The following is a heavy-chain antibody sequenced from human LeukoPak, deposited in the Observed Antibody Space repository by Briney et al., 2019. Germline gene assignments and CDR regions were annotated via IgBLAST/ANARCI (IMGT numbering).Heavy chain of an antibody. CDR2: IRYDGSNR. V-gene: IGHV3-30*02. CDR1: GFTFSSYG. Sequence: PGGSLRLSCAASGFTFSSYGMHWVRQAPGKGLEWVAFIRYDGSNRYYADSVKGRFTISRDNSKNTLYLQMNSLRAEDTAVYYCAKGALPTVLPRYYYYMDVWGKGTTVTISS. J-gene: IGHJ6*03. CDR3: AKGALPTVLPRYYYYMDV. D-gene: IGHD2-8*01.